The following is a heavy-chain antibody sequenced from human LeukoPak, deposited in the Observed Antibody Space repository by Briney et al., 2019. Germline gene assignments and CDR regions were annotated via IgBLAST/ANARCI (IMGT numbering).Heavy chain of an antibody. D-gene: IGHD1-26*01. J-gene: IGHJ3*02. CDR3: ARGSYIAYAFDI. CDR2: ISYDGSNK. CDR1: RFTFSSYA. Sequence: QPGGSLRLSCAASRFTFSSYAMHWVRQAPGKGLEWVAVISYDGSNKYYADSVKGRFTISRDNSKNTLYLQMNSLRAEDTAVYYCARGSYIAYAFDIWGQGTMVTVSS. V-gene: IGHV3-30-3*01.